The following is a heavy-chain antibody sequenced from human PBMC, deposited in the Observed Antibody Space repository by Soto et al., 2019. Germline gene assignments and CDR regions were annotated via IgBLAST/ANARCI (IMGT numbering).Heavy chain of an antibody. V-gene: IGHV3-30-3*01. J-gene: IGHJ3*02. CDR1: GFTFSSYA. D-gene: IGHD3-3*01. CDR2: ISYDGSNK. CDR3: ARDFGVVIIYDAFDI. Sequence: QVQLVESGGGVVQPGRSLRLSCAASGFTFSSYAMHWVRKSPGKGLEWVAVISYDGSNKYYIDSVKGRFTISRDNSKNTLYLQMNSLRAEDTAVYYCARDFGVVIIYDAFDIWGQGTMVTVSS.